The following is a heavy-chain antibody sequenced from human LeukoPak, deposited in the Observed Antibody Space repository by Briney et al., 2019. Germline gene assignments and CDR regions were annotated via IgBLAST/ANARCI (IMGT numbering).Heavy chain of an antibody. CDR2: IIPIFGTA. CDR3: ARDSSDFRNLIPH. CDR1: GGTFISYA. V-gene: IGHV1-69*13. Sequence: SVKVSCKASGGTFISYAISWVRQAPGQGLEWMGGIIPIFGTANYAQKFQGRVTITADESTSTAYMELSSLRSEDTAVYYCARDSSDFRNLIPHWGQGTLVTVSS. J-gene: IGHJ1*01. D-gene: IGHD1-14*01.